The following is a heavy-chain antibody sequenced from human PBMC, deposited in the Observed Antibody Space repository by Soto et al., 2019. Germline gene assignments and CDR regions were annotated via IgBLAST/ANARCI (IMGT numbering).Heavy chain of an antibody. V-gene: IGHV3-73*01. D-gene: IGHD3-3*01. J-gene: IGHJ5*02. CDR1: GFTFSGSA. CDR2: IRSKANSYAT. CDR3: TRTAPVRFLVWPRDWFAP. Sequence: EVQLVESGGGLVQPGGSLKLSCAASGFTFSGSAMHWVRQASGKGLEWVGRIRSKANSYATAYAASVQGRFTISRDDSKNTAYLQMNSLKTEDTAVYYCTRTAPVRFLVWPRDWFAPWGQGTLVTVSS.